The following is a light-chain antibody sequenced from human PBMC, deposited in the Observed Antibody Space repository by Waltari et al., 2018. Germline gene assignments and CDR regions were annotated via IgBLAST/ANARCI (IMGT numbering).Light chain of an antibody. Sequence: QSALTQPASVSGSPGQSITISCTGTSSDVGGHSFVSWYQQRPGKAPKLMIYDVRNRPSGVSNRFSGSKSGTTASLTISGLQAEDEAEYYCSSYTRSSSLVFGGGTKLTVL. CDR2: DVR. CDR1: SSDVGGHSF. CDR3: SSYTRSSSLV. J-gene: IGLJ2*01. V-gene: IGLV2-14*01.